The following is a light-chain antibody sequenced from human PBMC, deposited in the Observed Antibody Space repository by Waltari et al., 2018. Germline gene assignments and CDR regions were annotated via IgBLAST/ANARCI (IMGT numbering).Light chain of an antibody. Sequence: QSVLTQPPSASGTPGQRVTISCSGSTSDIGGNTVVWYQQLPGTAPKLLIHINEQRPPGVPDRFSGFKSGTSASLAICGLQSEDEGEYFCAAWDDSLTYVFGTGTKVTVL. J-gene: IGLJ1*01. V-gene: IGLV1-44*01. CDR2: INE. CDR3: AAWDDSLTYV. CDR1: TSDIGGNT.